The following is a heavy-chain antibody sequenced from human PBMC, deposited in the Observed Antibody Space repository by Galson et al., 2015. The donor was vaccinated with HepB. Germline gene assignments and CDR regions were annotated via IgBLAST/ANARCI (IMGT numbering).Heavy chain of an antibody. V-gene: IGHV3-21*01. D-gene: IGHD5-12*01. CDR1: GFTFSSYS. Sequence: SLRLSCAASGFTFSSYSMNWVRQAPGKGLEWVSSISSSSSYIYYADSVKGRFTISRDNAKNSLYLQMNSLRAEDTAVYYCARDVDIVANIDYYGMDVWGQGTTVTVS. CDR2: ISSSSSYI. CDR3: ARDVDIVANIDYYGMDV. J-gene: IGHJ6*02.